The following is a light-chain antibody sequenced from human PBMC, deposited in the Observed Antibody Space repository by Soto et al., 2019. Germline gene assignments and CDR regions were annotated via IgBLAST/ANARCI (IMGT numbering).Light chain of an antibody. CDR1: QSVSSN. CDR3: QQYNKWHPMA. CDR2: GAS. Sequence: EIVMTQAPATMSVSPGERATLSCRASQSVSSNLACYQQKPCQAPRLLIYGASTRATGIPARFSGSGSGTEFTLTISSLQSEDFAVYYCQQYNKWHPMAFGQGTKVEIK. J-gene: IGKJ1*01. V-gene: IGKV3-15*01.